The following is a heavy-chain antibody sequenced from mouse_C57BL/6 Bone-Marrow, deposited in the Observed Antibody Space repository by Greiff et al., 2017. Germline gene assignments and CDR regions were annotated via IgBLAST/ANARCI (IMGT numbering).Heavy chain of an antibody. Sequence: VQLQQPGAELVRPGSSVKLSCKASGYTFTSYWMHWVKQRPIQGLEWIGNIDPSDSETYYNQKFKDKATLTVDKSSSTAYMQLSSLTSEDSAVYYCARACYGNYVYWYFDVGGTGTTVTVSS. V-gene: IGHV1-52*01. J-gene: IGHJ1*03. CDR1: GYTFTSYW. D-gene: IGHD2-1*01. CDR3: ARACYGNYVYWYFDV. CDR2: IDPSDSET.